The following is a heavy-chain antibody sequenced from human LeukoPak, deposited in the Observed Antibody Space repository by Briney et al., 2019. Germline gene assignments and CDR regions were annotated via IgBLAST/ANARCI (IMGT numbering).Heavy chain of an antibody. J-gene: IGHJ4*02. CDR3: AKDPGLPVFDY. CDR1: GFTFSNAW. CDR2: IKSKTDGGTT. V-gene: IGHV3-15*01. Sequence: GGSLRLSCAASGFTFSNAWMSWVRQAPGKGLEWVGRIKSKTDGGTTDYAAPVKGRFTISRDDSKNTLYLQMNSLRAEDTAVYYCAKDPGLPVFDYWGQGTLVTVSS. D-gene: IGHD5-12*01.